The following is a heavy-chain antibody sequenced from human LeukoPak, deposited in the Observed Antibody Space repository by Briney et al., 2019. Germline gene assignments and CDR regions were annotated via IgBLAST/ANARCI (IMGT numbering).Heavy chain of an antibody. J-gene: IGHJ4*02. Sequence: GGSLRLSCAASGFIFSSYGMHWVRQAPGKGLEWAAFIRYDGSNKYYADSVKGRFTISRENSKNRLYLQMNSLRAEDTAVYYCARAEGYGGELDSWGQGTLVTVSS. CDR1: GFIFSSYG. CDR3: ARAEGYGGELDS. D-gene: IGHD4-23*01. CDR2: IRYDGSNK. V-gene: IGHV3-30*02.